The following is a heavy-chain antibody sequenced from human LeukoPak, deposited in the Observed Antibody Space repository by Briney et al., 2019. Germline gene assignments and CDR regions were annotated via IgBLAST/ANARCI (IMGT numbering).Heavy chain of an antibody. Sequence: PGGSLRLSCAASGFTFSSYAMHWVRQAPGKGLEWVAVISYDGSNKYYADSVKGRFTISRDNAKNSLYLQMNSLRAEDTAVYYCARLVGATGGGYFDYWGQGTLVTVSS. D-gene: IGHD1-26*01. CDR1: GFTFSSYA. J-gene: IGHJ4*02. CDR3: ARLVGATGGGYFDY. V-gene: IGHV3-30-3*01. CDR2: ISYDGSNK.